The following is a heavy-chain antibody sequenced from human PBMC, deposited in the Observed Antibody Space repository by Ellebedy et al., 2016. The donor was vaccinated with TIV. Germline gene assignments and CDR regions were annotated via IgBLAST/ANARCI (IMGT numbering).Heavy chain of an antibody. V-gene: IGHV3-30*04. CDR3: ARDRSRYDYYPYFSYFFDY. Sequence: GGSLRLSXSVSGFTFDAFAMHWVRQAPGKGLQWLAIISYDGTHKQYADSVKGRFTISRANSEHTLYLQMDSLRPEDTALYYCARDRSRYDYYPYFSYFFDYWGQGSLVTVSS. D-gene: IGHD3-16*01. CDR2: ISYDGTHK. CDR1: GFTFDAFA. J-gene: IGHJ4*02.